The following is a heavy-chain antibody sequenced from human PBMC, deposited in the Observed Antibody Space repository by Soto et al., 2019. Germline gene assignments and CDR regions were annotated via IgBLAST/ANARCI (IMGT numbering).Heavy chain of an antibody. CDR2: INAGNGNT. V-gene: IGHV1-3*01. D-gene: IGHD3-22*01. J-gene: IGHJ5*02. CDR3: ARSHYYDSSGYYYSFWFDP. Sequence: ASVKVSCKASGYTFTTYAMHWVRQAPGQRLEWMGWINAGNGNTKYSQKFQGRFTITRDTSASTAYMELSSLRSEDTAVYYCARSHYYDSSGYYYSFWFDPWGQGTLVTVSS. CDR1: GYTFTTYA.